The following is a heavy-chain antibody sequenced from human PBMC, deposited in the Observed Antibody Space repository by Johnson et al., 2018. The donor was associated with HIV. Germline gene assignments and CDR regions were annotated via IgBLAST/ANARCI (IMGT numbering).Heavy chain of an antibody. CDR1: GFTFSSYW. CDR2: IKQDGSEK. D-gene: IGHD3-10*01. CDR3: ARELYFYGSGSYYDI. Sequence: VQLVESGGGLVQPGGSLRLSCAASGFTFSSYWMSWVRQAPGKGLEWVANIKQDGSEKYYVASVKGRFTISRDNSKNTLYLQMNSLRAEDTAVYFCARELYFYGSGSYYDIWGQGTMVTVSS. V-gene: IGHV3-7*01. J-gene: IGHJ3*02.